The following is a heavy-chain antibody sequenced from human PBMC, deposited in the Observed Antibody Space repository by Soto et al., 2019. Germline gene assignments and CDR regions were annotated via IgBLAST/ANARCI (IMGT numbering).Heavy chain of an antibody. J-gene: IGHJ1*01. CDR2: IKSKTDGGTA. CDR3: TSGAYYDILTCNRILAY. V-gene: IGHV3-15*01. CDR1: GGEFIDPW. Sequence: LRVWWAAAGGEFIDPWRSWVRQAAGKGLEWVARIKSKTDGGTADYAAPVKGRFSISRDDSKNTVDLQMNSLKTEDTAVYYCTSGAYYDILTCNRILAYWGQGTPVTVTS. D-gene: IGHD3-9*01.